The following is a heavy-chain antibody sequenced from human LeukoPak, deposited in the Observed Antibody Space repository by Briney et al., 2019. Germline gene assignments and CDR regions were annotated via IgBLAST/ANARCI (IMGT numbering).Heavy chain of an antibody. CDR3: ARHGTSGIYRRPFDI. CDR2: IHDSGST. Sequence: NPSETLSLTCTVSGGSMSSYYWSWIRQPPGKGLEWIGYIHDSGSTNYNPSLKSRVTISVDTSNNQFSLKLNSVTAADTAVYYCARHGTSGIYRRPFDIWGQGTMVTVSS. CDR1: GGSMSSYY. V-gene: IGHV4-59*08. D-gene: IGHD1-26*01. J-gene: IGHJ3*02.